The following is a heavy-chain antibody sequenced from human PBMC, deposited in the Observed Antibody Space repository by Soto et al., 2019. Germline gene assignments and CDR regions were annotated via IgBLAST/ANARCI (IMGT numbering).Heavy chain of an antibody. D-gene: IGHD3-16*01. Sequence: SETLSLTCTVSGGSVSSGSYYWGWIRQPPGKGLEWIGYIYYSGSTNYNPSLKSRVTISVDTSKNQFSLKLSSVTAADTAVYYCARDSPRYDYVWGSYDYWGQGTLVTVSS. J-gene: IGHJ4*02. V-gene: IGHV4-61*01. CDR1: GGSVSSGSYY. CDR2: IYYSGST. CDR3: ARDSPRYDYVWGSYDY.